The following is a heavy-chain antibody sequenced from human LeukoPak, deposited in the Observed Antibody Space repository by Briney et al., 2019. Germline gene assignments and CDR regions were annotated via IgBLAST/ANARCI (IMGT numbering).Heavy chain of an antibody. V-gene: IGHV3-66*01. J-gene: IGHJ4*02. CDR2: IYSAGST. CDR3: ARSTAYSSSWTLDY. CDR1: GSTVSSNS. Sequence: GESLRLSCAASGSTVSSNSMSWVRQAPGKGLEWVSVIYSAGSTYYADSVKGRFTISRDNSKNTLYLQVNSLRAEDTAVYYCARSTAYSSSWTLDYWGQGTLITVSS. D-gene: IGHD6-13*01.